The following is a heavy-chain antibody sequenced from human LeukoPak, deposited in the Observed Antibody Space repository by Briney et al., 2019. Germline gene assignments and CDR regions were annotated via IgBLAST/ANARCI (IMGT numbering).Heavy chain of an antibody. D-gene: IGHD5-12*01. CDR1: GYTFTSYG. CDR2: ISAYNGNT. J-gene: IGHJ4*02. V-gene: IGHV1-18*01. CDR3: ARDRGGYVRD. Sequence: ASVTVSCKVSGYTFTSYGISWVRRAPGQGLEWMGWISAYNGNTNYAQRLQGRVTMTTDTSTSTAYMELRSLRSDDTAVYYCARDRGGYVRDWGQGTLVTVSS.